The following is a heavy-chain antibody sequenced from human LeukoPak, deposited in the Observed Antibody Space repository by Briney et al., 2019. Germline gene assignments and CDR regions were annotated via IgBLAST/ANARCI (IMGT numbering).Heavy chain of an antibody. Sequence: QAGGSLRLSCVVSGFRVNGNYMTWVRQAPGKGLECVSLIQSGGDTYYADSVKGRFTISRDNSKNTLYLEMNSLRAEDTAVYYCARPRRSCSDGLCSWPSDYWGQGTRVTVSS. CDR3: ARPRRSCSDGLCSWPSDY. CDR2: IQSGGDT. CDR1: GFRVNGNY. V-gene: IGHV3-53*01. D-gene: IGHD2-15*01. J-gene: IGHJ4*02.